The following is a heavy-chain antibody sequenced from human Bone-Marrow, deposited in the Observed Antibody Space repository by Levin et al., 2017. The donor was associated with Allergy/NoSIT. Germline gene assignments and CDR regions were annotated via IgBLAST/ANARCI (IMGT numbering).Heavy chain of an antibody. D-gene: IGHD6-19*01. J-gene: IGHJ4*02. Sequence: GESLKISCKASGYTFTSYAMNWVRQAPGQGLEWMGWINTNTGNPTYAQGFTGRFVFSLDTSVSTAYLQISSLKAEDTAVYYCARDTYSSGWGSWRYWGQGTLVTVSS. CDR3: ARDTYSSGWGSWRY. CDR2: INTNTGNP. V-gene: IGHV7-4-1*02. CDR1: GYTFTSYA.